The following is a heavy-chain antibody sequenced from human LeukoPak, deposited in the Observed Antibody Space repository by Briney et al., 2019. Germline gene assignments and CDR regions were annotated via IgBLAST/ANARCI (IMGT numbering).Heavy chain of an antibody. V-gene: IGHV1-18*01. CDR1: GYTFSTYG. CDR3: ARADQMATIYFDY. Sequence: ASVQVSCQASGYTFSTYGISWVRQAPGQGLEWMGWISAYNGNTNYAQKLQGRVTLTTDTSTSTAYMELRNLRSDDTAVYYCARADQMATIYFDYWGQGTLVTVSS. J-gene: IGHJ4*02. D-gene: IGHD5-24*01. CDR2: ISAYNGNT.